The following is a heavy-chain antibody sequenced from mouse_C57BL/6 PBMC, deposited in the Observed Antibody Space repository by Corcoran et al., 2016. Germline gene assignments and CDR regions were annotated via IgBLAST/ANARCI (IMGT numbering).Heavy chain of an antibody. Sequence: EVQLQQSGPELVKPGASVKIPCKASGYTFTDYNMDWVKQSHGKSLEWIGDINPNNGGTIYNQKFKGKATLTVDKSSSTAYMELRSLTSEDTAVYYCAIDGYYVGFAYWGQGTLVTVSA. J-gene: IGHJ3*01. CDR1: GYTFTDYN. V-gene: IGHV1-18*01. CDR2: INPNNGGT. CDR3: AIDGYYVGFAY. D-gene: IGHD2-3*01.